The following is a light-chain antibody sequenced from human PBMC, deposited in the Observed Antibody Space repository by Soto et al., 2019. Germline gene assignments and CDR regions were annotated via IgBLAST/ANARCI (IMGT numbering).Light chain of an antibody. V-gene: IGLV1-40*01. J-gene: IGLJ2*01. Sequence: QSVLTQPPSVSGAPGQRVTISCTGSSSNIGAGYDVYWYQQLPGTAPKLLIYGNTNRPSGVPDRFSGSKSATSASLAITGLQAEDEADYYCHSYDISLTGSVVFGGGTKLTVL. CDR3: HSYDISLTGSVV. CDR1: SSNIGAGYD. CDR2: GNT.